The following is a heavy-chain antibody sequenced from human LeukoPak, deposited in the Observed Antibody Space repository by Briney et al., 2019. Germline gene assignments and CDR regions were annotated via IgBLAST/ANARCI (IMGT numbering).Heavy chain of an antibody. J-gene: IGHJ4*02. D-gene: IGHD3-22*01. CDR1: GFTVSSNY. V-gene: IGHV3-23*01. Sequence: GGSLRLSCAASGFTVSSNYMSWVCQAAGKGLEWVSAIGGSGTKTFYAESVKGRFTISRDNSNNILFLQMDSLRAEDTAMYYCAKTNYYDTTDDKPYTTHFDYWGQGALVTVSS. CDR3: AKTNYYDTTDDKPYTTHFDY. CDR2: IGGSGTKT.